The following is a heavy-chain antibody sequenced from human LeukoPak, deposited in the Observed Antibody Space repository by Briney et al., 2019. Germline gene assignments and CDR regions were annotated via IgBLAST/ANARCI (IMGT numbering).Heavy chain of an antibody. Sequence: GGSLRLSCAASGFTFGSYTMHWVRQAPGKGLDWVALISYDGSEKSYADSVKGRFTISRHNTKNTLYLQINSLRAEDTAVYYCARDLYSYGPFDYWGQGTLVTVSS. CDR1: GFTFGSYT. D-gene: IGHD5-18*01. CDR3: ARDLYSYGPFDY. J-gene: IGHJ4*02. CDR2: ISYDGSEK. V-gene: IGHV3-30*04.